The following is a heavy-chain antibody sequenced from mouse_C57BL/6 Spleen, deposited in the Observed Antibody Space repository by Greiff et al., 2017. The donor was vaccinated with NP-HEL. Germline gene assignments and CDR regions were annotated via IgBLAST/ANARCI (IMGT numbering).Heavy chain of an antibody. D-gene: IGHD2-3*01. V-gene: IGHV14-1*01. Sequence: VQLQQSGAELVRPGASVKLSCTASGFNIKDYYMHWVKQRPEQGLEWIGRIDPEDGDTEYAPKFQGKATMTADTASNTAYLQLSSLTSEDTAVYYCTPYDGYYTAYAMDYWGQGTSVTVSS. CDR1: GFNIKDYY. CDR3: TPYDGYYTAYAMDY. J-gene: IGHJ4*01. CDR2: IDPEDGDT.